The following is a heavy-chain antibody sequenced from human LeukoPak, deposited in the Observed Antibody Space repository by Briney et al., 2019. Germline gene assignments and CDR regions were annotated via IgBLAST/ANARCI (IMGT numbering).Heavy chain of an antibody. CDR3: ARGDSSGAPDY. CDR2: ISHSGSNL. J-gene: IGHJ4*02. V-gene: IGHV3-11*01. Sequence: GGSLRLSCAASGFTLSDSFMNWIRQAPGKGLEWLSYISHSGSNLDYAESVRGRFTISRDNANHSLYLQINSLRAEDTAVYYCARGDSSGAPDYWGQGTLVTVSS. CDR1: GFTLSDSF. D-gene: IGHD3-22*01.